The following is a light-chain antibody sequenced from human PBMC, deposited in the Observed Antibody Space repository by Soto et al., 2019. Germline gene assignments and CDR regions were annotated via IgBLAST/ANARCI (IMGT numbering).Light chain of an antibody. CDR1: SSDIGYSQY. CDR2: EVY. V-gene: IGLV2-14*01. CDR3: SSYTSSSTL. J-gene: IGLJ1*01. Sequence: QSVLTQPASVSGSPGQSITISCTGTSSDIGYSQYVSWYQQHPGKAPKLIIFEVYNRPSGTSDRFSGSKSGNTASLTISGLQAEDEADYYCSSYTSSSTLFGTGTKVTVL.